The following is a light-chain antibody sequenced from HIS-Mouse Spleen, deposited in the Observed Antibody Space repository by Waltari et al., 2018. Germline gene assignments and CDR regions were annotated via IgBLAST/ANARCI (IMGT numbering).Light chain of an antibody. V-gene: IGLV3-25*03. Sequence: SYELTQPPSVLVSPGQTARITCSGDALPKQYAYWYQQKPGQAPVLVIYKDSERPSGIPERFSGSSSGTTVTLTISGVQAEDEADYYCQSADSSGTYSVVFGGGTKLTVL. CDR3: QSADSSGTYSVV. J-gene: IGLJ2*01. CDR2: KDS. CDR1: ALPKQY.